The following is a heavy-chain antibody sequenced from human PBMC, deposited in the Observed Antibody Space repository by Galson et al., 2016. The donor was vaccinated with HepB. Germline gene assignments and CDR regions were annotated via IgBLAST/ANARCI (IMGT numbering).Heavy chain of an antibody. D-gene: IGHD4-17*01. CDR1: GFTFSSYA. V-gene: IGHV3-64D*06. CDR2: IDTNGGNT. CDR3: VKVFGDTSGYYYGMDV. Sequence: SLRLSCAASGFTFSSYAMHWVRQAPGKGLEFVSAIDTNGGNTYYADSVKGRFTISRDNSKNSLYMQMSSLRTEDTAVYYCVKVFGDTSGYYYGMDVWGQGTTVTVSS. J-gene: IGHJ6*02.